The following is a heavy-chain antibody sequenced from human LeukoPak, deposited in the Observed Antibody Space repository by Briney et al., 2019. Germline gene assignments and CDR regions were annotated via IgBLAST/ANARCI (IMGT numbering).Heavy chain of an antibody. CDR3: AREVASIAVAGGDY. V-gene: IGHV1-2*02. Sequence: ASVKVSCRTSGYSFTGDYMHWVRQAPGQGLEWMGWINPNSGGTNYAQKFQGRVTMTRDTSISTAYMELSRLRSDDTAVYYCAREVASIAVAGGDYWGQGTLVTVSS. CDR1: GYSFTGDY. D-gene: IGHD6-19*01. J-gene: IGHJ4*02. CDR2: INPNSGGT.